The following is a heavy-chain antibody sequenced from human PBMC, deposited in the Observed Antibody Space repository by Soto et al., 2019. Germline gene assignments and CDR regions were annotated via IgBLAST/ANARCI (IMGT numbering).Heavy chain of an antibody. CDR1: GYTFTSYY. CDR3: ARDIVVVVAPPGQGGFDP. CDR2: INPSGGST. D-gene: IGHD2-15*01. V-gene: IGHV1-46*01. Sequence: WASVKVSCKASGYTFTSYYMHWVRQAPGQGLEWMGIINPSGGSTSYAQKFQGRVTMTRDTSTSTVYMELSSLRSEDTAVYYCARDIVVVVAPPGQGGFDPWGQGXLVTVYS. J-gene: IGHJ5*02.